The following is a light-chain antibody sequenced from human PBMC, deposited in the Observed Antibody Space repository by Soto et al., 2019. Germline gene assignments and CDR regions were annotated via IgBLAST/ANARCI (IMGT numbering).Light chain of an antibody. J-gene: IGLJ2*01. CDR1: SSDVGGYNY. CDR2: EVS. CDR3: SSYTRNSTLV. Sequence: QSALTQPASVSGSPGQSITISCTGTSSDVGGYNYVSWYQQHPGKAPKLMIYEVSNRPSGVSNRFSGSKSGNTASLTISGLQAEDEADYYCSSYTRNSTLVFGGGTQLTGL. V-gene: IGLV2-14*01.